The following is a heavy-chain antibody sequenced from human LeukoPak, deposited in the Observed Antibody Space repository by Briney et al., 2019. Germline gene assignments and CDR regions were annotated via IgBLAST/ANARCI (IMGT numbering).Heavy chain of an antibody. CDR1: GSTFTNYN. CDR3: ARTTSFTASGYDY. Sequence: ASVTVSCKASGSTFTNYNINWVRQATAQGLEWMGWMNPNNGDSGNAQKFQGRVTITRDTSISTSYMELRSLRSDDTAVYFCARTTSFTASGYDYWGQGTLVTVSS. CDR2: MNPNNGDS. V-gene: IGHV1-8*02. D-gene: IGHD6-25*01. J-gene: IGHJ4*02.